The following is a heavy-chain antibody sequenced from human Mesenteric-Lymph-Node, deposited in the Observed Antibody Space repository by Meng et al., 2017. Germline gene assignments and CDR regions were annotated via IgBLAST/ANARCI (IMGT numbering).Heavy chain of an antibody. D-gene: IGHD3-22*01. CDR2: TYYRSQWYN. CDR3: ARDSSSSAYSPFDY. CDR1: GDSVSSNSAA. J-gene: IGHJ4*02. Sequence: QAQLRKSGTGPLKPSHTLSLTCAISGDSVSSNSAAWNWIRQSPSRGLEWLGRTYYRSQWYNDYAVSVKSRITINPDTSKNQFSLQLNSVNPEDTAVYYCARDSSSSAYSPFDYWGQGTLVTVSS. V-gene: IGHV6-1*01.